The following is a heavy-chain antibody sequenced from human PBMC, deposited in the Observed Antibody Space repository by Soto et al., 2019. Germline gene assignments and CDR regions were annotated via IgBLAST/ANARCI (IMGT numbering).Heavy chain of an antibody. D-gene: IGHD6-19*01. CDR3: ARSTGWYCFDY. CDR2: IYSGGRT. J-gene: IGHJ4*02. Sequence: EVQLVESGGGLVQPGVTLRVSCAASGFTDNSNYMTWVRQAPGKGLEWVSAIYSGGRTYYADSVKGRFTISRDYSKDMLYLQMSSLRVEDTAMYYCARSTGWYCFDYWGQGTLVTVSS. CDR1: GFTDNSNY. V-gene: IGHV3-66*01.